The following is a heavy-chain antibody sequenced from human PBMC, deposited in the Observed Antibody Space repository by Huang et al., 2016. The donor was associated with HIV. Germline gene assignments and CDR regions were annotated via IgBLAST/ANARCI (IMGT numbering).Heavy chain of an antibody. CDR2: IRTNTGNP. D-gene: IGHD3-10*01. CDR1: GYSFTHYG. Sequence: QVQLVQSGSELKKPGASVKVSCKASGYSFTHYGLNWGRQAPGQGLEWMGWIRTNTGNPNYAQVFTGRFVLSLNISVTTAYLEINSLKAEDTAVYYCARDSPYGSGRYCPLDFWGQGTLVTVSS. J-gene: IGHJ4*02. V-gene: IGHV7-4-1*02. CDR3: ARDSPYGSGRYCPLDF.